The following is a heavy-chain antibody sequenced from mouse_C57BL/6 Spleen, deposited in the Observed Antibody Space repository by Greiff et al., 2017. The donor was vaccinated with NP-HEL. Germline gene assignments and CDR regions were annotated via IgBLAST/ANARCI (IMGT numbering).Heavy chain of an antibody. Sequence: QVQLQQSGPELVKPGASVKISCKASGYAFSSSWMNWVKQRPGQGLEWIGRIYPGDGDTNYNGKFKGKATLTADKSSSTAYMQLSSLTSEDSAVYFCASPKTAQATYAMDYWGQGTSVTVSS. CDR1: GYAFSSSW. CDR2: IYPGDGDT. J-gene: IGHJ4*01. D-gene: IGHD3-2*02. CDR3: ASPKTAQATYAMDY. V-gene: IGHV1-82*01.